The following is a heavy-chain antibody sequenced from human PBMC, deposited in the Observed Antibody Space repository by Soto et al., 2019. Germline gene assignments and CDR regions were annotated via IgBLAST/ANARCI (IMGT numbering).Heavy chain of an antibody. D-gene: IGHD6-13*01. V-gene: IGHV4-39*01. CDR2: IYYIGTT. CDR1: GGSISTGAYY. J-gene: IGHJ4*02. CDR3: ARKGTAAAGAFDY. Sequence: SETLSLTCSVSGGSISTGAYYWGWIRQPPGKALEWIGNIYYIGTTYYNPSLKSRVTISVDTSKNQFSLKLSSVTAADTAVYYCARKGTAAAGAFDYWGQGTLVTV.